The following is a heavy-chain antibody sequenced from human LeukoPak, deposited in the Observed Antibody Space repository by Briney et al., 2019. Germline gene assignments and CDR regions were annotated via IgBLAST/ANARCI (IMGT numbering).Heavy chain of an antibody. V-gene: IGHV4-59*11. Sequence: SETLSLTCTVSGGAIRSHYWTWIRQSPVKGLEWIGDVSNSGSPSYNPSLKSRVAISIDTTKNQFSLKLRSVTAADTAVYYCGRDALVGHFSYYYMDVWGKGTTVTVSS. CDR2: VSNSGSP. CDR3: GRDALVGHFSYYYMDV. J-gene: IGHJ6*03. D-gene: IGHD2-21*01. CDR1: GGAIRSHY.